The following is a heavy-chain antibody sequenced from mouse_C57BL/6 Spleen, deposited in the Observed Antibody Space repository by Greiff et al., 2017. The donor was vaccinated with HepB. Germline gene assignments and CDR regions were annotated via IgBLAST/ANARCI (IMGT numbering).Heavy chain of an antibody. V-gene: IGHV3-6*01. CDR1: GYSITSGYY. CDR2: ISYDGSN. CDR3: ARNWEGFYAMDY. J-gene: IGHJ4*01. D-gene: IGHD4-1*01. Sequence: EVHLVESGPGLVKPSQSLSLTCSVTGYSITSGYYWNWIRQFPGNKLEWMGYISYDGSNNYNPSLKNRISITRDTSKNQFFLKLNSVTTEDTATYYCARNWEGFYAMDYWGQGTSVTVSS.